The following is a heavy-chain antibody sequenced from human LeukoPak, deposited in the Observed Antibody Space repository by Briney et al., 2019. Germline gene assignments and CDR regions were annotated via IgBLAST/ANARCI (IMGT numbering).Heavy chain of an antibody. Sequence: GGSLRLSCAASGFTFSSYAMSWVRQAPGKGLEWVSAISGSGGSTYYADSVKGRFTISRDNSKNTLYLQMNSLRAEDTAVYYCAKAASLGYCSSTSCLSLDYWGQGTLVTVSS. CDR3: AKAASLGYCSSTSCLSLDY. J-gene: IGHJ4*02. V-gene: IGHV3-23*01. D-gene: IGHD2-2*01. CDR2: ISGSGGST. CDR1: GFTFSSYA.